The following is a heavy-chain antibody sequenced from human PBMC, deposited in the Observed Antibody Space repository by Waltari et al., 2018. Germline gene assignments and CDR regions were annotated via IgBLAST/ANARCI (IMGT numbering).Heavy chain of an antibody. J-gene: IGHJ5*02. D-gene: IGHD4-17*01. CDR2: ISYDGSNK. V-gene: IGHV3-30-3*01. CDR1: GFTFSSYW. CDR3: ARGYGDYGRSWFDP. Sequence: VQLVESGGGLVQPGGSLRLSCAASGFTFSSYWMSWVRQAPGKGLEWVAVISYDGSNKYYADPVKGRFTISRDNSKNTLYLQMNSLRAEDAAVYYCARGYGDYGRSWFDPWGQGTLVTVSS.